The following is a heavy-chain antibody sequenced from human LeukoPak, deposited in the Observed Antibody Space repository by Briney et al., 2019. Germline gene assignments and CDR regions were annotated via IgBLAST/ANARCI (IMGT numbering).Heavy chain of an antibody. Sequence: SRTLSLTCAVSGGSISSGGYSWSWIRQPPGKGLEWIGYIYHSGSTYYNPSLKSRVTISVDRSKNQFSLKLSSVTAADTAVYYCARVSFYCSSTSCSGAYGMDVWGQGTTVTVSS. V-gene: IGHV4-30-2*01. CDR1: GGSISSGGYS. J-gene: IGHJ6*02. D-gene: IGHD2-2*01. CDR3: ARVSFYCSSTSCSGAYGMDV. CDR2: IYHSGST.